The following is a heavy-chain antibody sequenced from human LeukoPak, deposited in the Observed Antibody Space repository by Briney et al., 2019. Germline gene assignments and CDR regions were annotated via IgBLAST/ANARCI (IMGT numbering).Heavy chain of an antibody. V-gene: IGHV4-39*07. CDR3: ARDHCTKSVCYFAEYCFDY. CDR1: GGSISSSSYY. CDR2: IYYSGST. J-gene: IGHJ4*02. Sequence: SETLSLTCTVSGGSISSSSYYWGWIRQPPGKGLEWIGSIYYSGSTYYNPSLKSRVTISVDTSKNQFSLKLSSVTAADTAVYYCARDHCTKSVCYFAEYCFDYWGQGTLVTVSS. D-gene: IGHD2-8*01.